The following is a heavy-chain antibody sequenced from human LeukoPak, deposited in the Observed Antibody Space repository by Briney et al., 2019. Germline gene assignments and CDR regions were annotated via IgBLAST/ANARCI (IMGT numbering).Heavy chain of an antibody. CDR1: GFTFSSYA. V-gene: IGHV3-23*01. CDR2: ISGSGGST. D-gene: IGHD6-13*01. CDR3: ATYSSSWYCFDY. J-gene: IGHJ4*02. Sequence: PGGSLRLSCAASGFTFSSYAMSWVRQAPGKGLEWVSAISGSGGSTYYADSVKGRFTISRDNSKNTLYLQMNSLRAGDTAVYYCATYSSSWYCFDYWGQGTLVTVSS.